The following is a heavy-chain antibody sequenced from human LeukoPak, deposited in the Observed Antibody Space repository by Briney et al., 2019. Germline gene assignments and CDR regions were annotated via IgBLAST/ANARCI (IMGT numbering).Heavy chain of an antibody. J-gene: IGHJ4*02. Sequence: SETLSLTCAVYGGSFSGYYWSWIRQPPGKGLEWIGEINRSGSTNYNPSLKSRVTISVDTSKNQFSLKLSSVTAADTAVYYCARAQYYYDSSGYYFLGSLATDYWGQGTLVTVSS. D-gene: IGHD3-22*01. CDR2: INRSGST. V-gene: IGHV4-34*01. CDR1: GGSFSGYY. CDR3: ARAQYYYDSSGYYFLGSLATDY.